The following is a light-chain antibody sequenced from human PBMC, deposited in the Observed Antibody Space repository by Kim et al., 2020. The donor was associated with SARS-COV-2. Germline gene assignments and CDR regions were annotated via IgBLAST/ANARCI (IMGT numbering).Light chain of an antibody. CDR3: QQHNSYSLT. V-gene: IGKV1-9*01. J-gene: IGKJ4*01. CDR1: QGMRNS. CDR2: GAS. Sequence: ASVGDSVTITCRASQGMRNSLAWYQQKPGKVPKLLIYGASTLQSGVPLRFSGSGSGTDFTLTISSLQPDDFATYYCQQHNSYSLTFGGGTKVDIK.